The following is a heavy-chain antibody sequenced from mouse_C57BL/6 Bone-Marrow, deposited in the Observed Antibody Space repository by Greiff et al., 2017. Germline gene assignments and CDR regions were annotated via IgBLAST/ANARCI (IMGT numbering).Heavy chain of an antibody. D-gene: IGHD2-3*01. V-gene: IGHV5-6*01. CDR3: ASRRDDGYWAPFAY. CDR2: ISSGGSYT. Sequence: EVQVVESGGDLVKPGGSLKLSCAASGFTFSSYGMSWVRQTPDKRLAWVATISSGGSYTYYPDSVKGRFTISRDNAKNTLYLQMSSLKSEDTAMYYCASRRDDGYWAPFAYCGQGTLVTVSA. CDR1: GFTFSSYG. J-gene: IGHJ3*01.